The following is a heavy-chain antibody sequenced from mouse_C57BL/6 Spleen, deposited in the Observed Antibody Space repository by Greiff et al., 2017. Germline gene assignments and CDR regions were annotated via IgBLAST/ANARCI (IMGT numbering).Heavy chain of an antibody. CDR2: IDPETGGT. D-gene: IGHD2-5*01. Sequence: QVHVKQSGAELVRPGASVTLSCKASGYTFTDYEMHWVKQTPVHGLEWIGAIDPETGGTAYNQKFKGKAILTADKSSSTAYMELRSLTSEDSAVYYCTKATIVKAWFAYWGQGTLVTVSA. CDR1: GYTFTDYE. CDR3: TKATIVKAWFAY. J-gene: IGHJ3*01. V-gene: IGHV1-15*01.